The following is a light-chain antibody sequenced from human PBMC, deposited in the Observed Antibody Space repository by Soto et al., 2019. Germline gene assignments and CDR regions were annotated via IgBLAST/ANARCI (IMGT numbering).Light chain of an antibody. CDR3: CSYAGSYTLV. CDR1: SSDVGGYNF. V-gene: IGLV2-11*01. Sequence: QSALTQPRSVSGSPGQSVTISCTGTSSDVGGYNFVSWYQHHPGKAPKLMIYDVSKRPSGVPDRFSGSKSGSTASLTISGLQAEDEADYYCCSYAGSYTLVFGAGTKLTVL. CDR2: DVS. J-gene: IGLJ3*02.